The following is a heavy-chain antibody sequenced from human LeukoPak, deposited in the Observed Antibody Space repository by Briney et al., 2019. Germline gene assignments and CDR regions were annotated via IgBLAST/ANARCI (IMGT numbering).Heavy chain of an antibody. CDR2: IGGSGDST. Sequence: GGSLRLSCAASGFTFSSYAMTWVRQAPGKGLEWVSAIGGSGDSTYYADSLKGRFTISRDNAKNSLYLQMNSLRAEDTAIYYCARHVVAVGFDYWGQGTLVTVSS. CDR1: GFTFSSYA. V-gene: IGHV3-23*01. CDR3: ARHVVAVGFDY. J-gene: IGHJ4*02. D-gene: IGHD3-22*01.